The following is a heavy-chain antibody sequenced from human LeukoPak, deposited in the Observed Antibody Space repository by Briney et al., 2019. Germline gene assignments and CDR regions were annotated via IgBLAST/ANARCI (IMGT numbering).Heavy chain of an antibody. J-gene: IGHJ3*02. Sequence: SETLSLTCTVSGGSISSYYWSWIRQPPGKGLEWIGYISYSGSTDYNPSLKSRVTISLDTSKNQFSLRLSSVTAADTAVYYCARETRLHSGSYSNDAFDIWGQGTVVTVSS. CDR2: ISYSGST. CDR1: GGSISSYY. D-gene: IGHD1-26*01. CDR3: ARETRLHSGSYSNDAFDI. V-gene: IGHV4-59*01.